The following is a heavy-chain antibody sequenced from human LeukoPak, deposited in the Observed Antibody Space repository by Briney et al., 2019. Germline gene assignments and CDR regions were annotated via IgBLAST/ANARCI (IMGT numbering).Heavy chain of an antibody. J-gene: IGHJ2*01. CDR2: IYYSGST. CDR3: ARETMVLGVIIKGAWYFDL. D-gene: IGHD3-10*01. V-gene: IGHV4-61*01. Sequence: PSETLSLTCTVSGGSISSSSYYWGWIRQPPGKGLEWIGNIYYSGSTNYNPSLKSRVTISVDTSKNQFSLKLSSVTAADTAVYYCARETMVLGVIIKGAWYFDLWGRGTLVTVSS. CDR1: GGSISSSSYY.